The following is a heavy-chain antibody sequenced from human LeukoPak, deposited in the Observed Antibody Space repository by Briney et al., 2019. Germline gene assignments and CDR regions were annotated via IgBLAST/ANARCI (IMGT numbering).Heavy chain of an antibody. CDR2: INHSGST. CDR1: DGSFSGYY. CDR3: ARLRCSSTSCYAGNDAFDI. D-gene: IGHD2-2*01. Sequence: SETLSLTCAVYDGSFSGYYWSWVRQPPGKGLEWIGEINHSGSTNYNPSLKSRVTISVDTSKNQFSLKLSSVTAADTAVYYCARLRCSSTSCYAGNDAFDIWGQGTMVTVSS. V-gene: IGHV4-34*01. J-gene: IGHJ3*02.